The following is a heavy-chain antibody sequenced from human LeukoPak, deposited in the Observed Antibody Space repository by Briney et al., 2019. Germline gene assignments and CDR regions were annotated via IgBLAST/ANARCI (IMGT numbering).Heavy chain of an antibody. V-gene: IGHV3-30*03. CDR2: ISYDGSNK. D-gene: IGHD3-3*01. CDR3: ARDAASGNNWFDP. CDR1: GFTFSSYG. Sequence: GGSLRLSCAASGFTFSSYGMHWVRQAPGKGLEWVAVISYDGSNKYYADSVKGRFTISRDNSKNTLYLQMNSLSTEDTALYYCARDAASGNNWFDPWGQGTLVTVSS. J-gene: IGHJ5*02.